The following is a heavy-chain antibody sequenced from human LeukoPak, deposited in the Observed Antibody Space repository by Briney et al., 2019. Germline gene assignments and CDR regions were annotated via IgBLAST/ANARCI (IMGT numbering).Heavy chain of an antibody. V-gene: IGHV1-46*01. CDR2: INPSGGST. J-gene: IGHJ5*02. CDR1: GYTFTSYY. Sequence: ASVKVSCKASGYTFTSYYMHWVRQAPGQGLEWMGIINPSGGSTSYAQKFQGRVTMTRDTSTSTVYMELSSLRSEDTAVYYCARVEGNSRGYRGFDPWGQGTLATVSS. D-gene: IGHD6-25*01. CDR3: ARVEGNSRGYRGFDP.